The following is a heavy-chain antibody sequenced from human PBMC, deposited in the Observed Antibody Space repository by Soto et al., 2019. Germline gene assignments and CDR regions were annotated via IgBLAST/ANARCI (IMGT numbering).Heavy chain of an antibody. CDR1: GGSGSGYH. Sequence: QVQLQESGPRLVKPSETLSLTCTVSGGSGSGYHWNWVRQPPGKTLEWIGHIYYSGTTNYNPSLKSRITISIDTSKNQFSPKMNSVTAADTAVYYCARGQTNIWYFDHWGQGTLVTVSS. CDR2: IYYSGTT. V-gene: IGHV4-59*02. CDR3: ARGQTNIWYFDH. J-gene: IGHJ4*02.